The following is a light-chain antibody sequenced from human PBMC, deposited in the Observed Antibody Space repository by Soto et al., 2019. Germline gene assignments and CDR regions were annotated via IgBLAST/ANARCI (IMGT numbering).Light chain of an antibody. V-gene: IGKV3-11*01. Sequence: EIVLTQSPATLSLSPGEGATLSFRASQTVRNNLAWYQQRPGQPPRLLIYGASSRATGIPARFSGSGSGTDFTLTISSLEPEDFAVYYCQQHNNWPLTFGGGTKVDIK. CDR1: QTVRNN. CDR3: QQHNNWPLT. CDR2: GAS. J-gene: IGKJ4*01.